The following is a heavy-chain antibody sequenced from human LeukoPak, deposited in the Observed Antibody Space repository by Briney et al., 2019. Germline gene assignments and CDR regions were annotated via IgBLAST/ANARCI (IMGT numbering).Heavy chain of an antibody. D-gene: IGHD3-10*01. V-gene: IGHV1-18*01. Sequence: GASVKVSCKASGYTFTSYDINWVRQATGQGLEWMGWISAYNGNTNYAQKLQGRVTMTTDTSTSTAYMELRSLRSDDTAVYYCARDIAVRGVIITGTFDPWGQGTLVTVSS. J-gene: IGHJ5*02. CDR1: GYTFTSYD. CDR2: ISAYNGNT. CDR3: ARDIAVRGVIITGTFDP.